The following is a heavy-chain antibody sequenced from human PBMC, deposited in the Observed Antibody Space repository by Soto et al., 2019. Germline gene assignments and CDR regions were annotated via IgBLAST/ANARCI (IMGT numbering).Heavy chain of an antibody. CDR1: GYSFTSYW. J-gene: IGHJ6*02. Sequence: PGESLKISCKGSGYSFTSYWIVWVRQMPGKGLEWMGIIYPEDSHTKYSPSFQGQVTISADKSISTAYLQWSSLKASDTAMYYCSRRWYYYDSSGYYLDYSMDVWGQGTTVTVSS. V-gene: IGHV5-51*01. CDR2: IYPEDSHT. CDR3: SRRWYYYDSSGYYLDYSMDV. D-gene: IGHD3-22*01.